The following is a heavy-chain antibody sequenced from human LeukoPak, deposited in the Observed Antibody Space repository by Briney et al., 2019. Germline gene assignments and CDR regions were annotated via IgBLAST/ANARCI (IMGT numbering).Heavy chain of an antibody. J-gene: IGHJ6*03. CDR3: ARADTAPKYYYYYMDV. Sequence: ASVKVSCKASGYTFTGYYMHWVRQAPGQGLEWMGWISAYNGNTNYAQKLQGRVTMTTDTSTSTAYMELRSLRSDDTAVYYCARADTAPKYYYYYMDVWGKGTTVTVSS. CDR1: GYTFTGYY. D-gene: IGHD5-18*01. CDR2: ISAYNGNT. V-gene: IGHV1-18*04.